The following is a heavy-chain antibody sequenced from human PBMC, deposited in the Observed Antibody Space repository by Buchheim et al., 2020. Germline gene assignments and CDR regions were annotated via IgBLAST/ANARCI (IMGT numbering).Heavy chain of an antibody. V-gene: IGHV3-48*01. CDR2: MTSDEKTI. CDR3: ARAVQFGMDV. CDR1: GFTFSRYS. J-gene: IGHJ6*02. Sequence: EVQLVESGGGSVQPGGSLRLSCAASGFTFSRYSMNWARQAPGKGLEWVSYMTSDEKTIYYTDSVKGRFTISRANARNLLYLQMHSLRVDDTALYYCARAVQFGMDVWGQGTT.